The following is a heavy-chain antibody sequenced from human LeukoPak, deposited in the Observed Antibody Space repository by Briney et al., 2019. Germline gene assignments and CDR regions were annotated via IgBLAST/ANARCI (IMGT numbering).Heavy chain of an antibody. CDR3: ARRSSGATRYYFDY. J-gene: IGHJ4*02. D-gene: IGHD1-26*01. V-gene: IGHV4-39*01. CDR2: IYYSGST. CDR1: GGSISSSSYY. Sequence: SQTLSLTCTVSGGSISSSSYYWGWIRQPPGKGLEWIGSIYYSGSTYYNPSLKSRVTISVDTSKNQFSLKLSSVTAADTAVYYCARRSSGATRYYFDYWGQGTLVTVSS.